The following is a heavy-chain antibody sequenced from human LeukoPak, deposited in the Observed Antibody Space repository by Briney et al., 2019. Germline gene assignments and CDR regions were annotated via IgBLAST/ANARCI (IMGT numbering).Heavy chain of an antibody. CDR2: IYHSGST. CDR1: GYSISSGYY. CDR3: ARRDGYNTNWFDP. Sequence: SETLSLTCTVSGYSISSGYYWGWIRQPPGKGLEWIGSIYHSGSTYYNPSLKSRITISVDTSKNQFSLKLSSVTAADTAVYYCARRDGYNTNWFDPWGQGTLVTVSS. V-gene: IGHV4-38-2*02. J-gene: IGHJ5*02. D-gene: IGHD5-24*01.